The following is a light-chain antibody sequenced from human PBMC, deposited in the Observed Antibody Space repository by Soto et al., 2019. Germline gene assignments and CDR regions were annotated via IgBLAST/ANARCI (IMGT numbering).Light chain of an antibody. CDR3: QQYGRTPLT. CDR1: QSVRSNS. CDR2: DAS. Sequence: EIVLTQSPDTLSLSPGERATLSCRASQSVRSNSLAWYQQKPGQAPRFLIYDASSRATGIPDGFSGSGSGTDFTLTISRLEPEDFAVYYCQQYGRTPLTFGGGTKVDIK. V-gene: IGKV3-20*01. J-gene: IGKJ4*01.